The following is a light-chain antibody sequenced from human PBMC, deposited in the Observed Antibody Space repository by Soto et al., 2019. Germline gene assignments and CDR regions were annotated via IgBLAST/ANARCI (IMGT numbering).Light chain of an antibody. Sequence: GVTQSAGALSLKQGERATLSCRASERIYSAYLGWYQQKPGQAPRLPIYGASNRATGIPDRFSGRGSGTDFTLTISRVDPADFAFYYCQQSFTSPITFAQGTRLEIK. J-gene: IGKJ5*01. CDR1: ERIYSAY. CDR3: QQSFTSPIT. V-gene: IGKV3-20*01. CDR2: GAS.